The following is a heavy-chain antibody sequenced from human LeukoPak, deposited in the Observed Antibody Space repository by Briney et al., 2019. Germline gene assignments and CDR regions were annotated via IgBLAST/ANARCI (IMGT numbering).Heavy chain of an antibody. CDR3: ARYGGSPSNYFGL. D-gene: IGHD1-26*01. CDR2: IYYTGST. Sequence: PSETLSLTCTVSGGSIRGYYWSWIRQPPGKGLEWIGCIYYTGSTSYNPSLKSRVTISVDTSKNHFSLKLSSVTAADTAVYYCARYGGSPSNYFGLWGQGTLITVSS. CDR1: GGSIRGYY. V-gene: IGHV4-59*08. J-gene: IGHJ4*02.